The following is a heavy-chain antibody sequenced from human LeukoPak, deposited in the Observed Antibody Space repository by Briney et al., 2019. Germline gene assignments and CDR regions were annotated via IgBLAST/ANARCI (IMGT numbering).Heavy chain of an antibody. Sequence: PGGSLRLSCTVSGFTVSTNSMSWVRQAPGKGLEWVANIKQDGSEKYYVDSVKGRFTISRHNVKNSLYLQMNSLRAEDTAVYYCARDKVVTLDYWGQGTLVTVSS. V-gene: IGHV3-7*01. CDR1: GFTVSTNS. CDR2: IKQDGSEK. D-gene: IGHD2-21*02. CDR3: ARDKVVTLDY. J-gene: IGHJ4*02.